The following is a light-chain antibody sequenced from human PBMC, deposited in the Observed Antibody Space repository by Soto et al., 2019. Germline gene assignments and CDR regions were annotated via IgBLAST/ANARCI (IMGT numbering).Light chain of an antibody. CDR2: DVT. V-gene: IGLV2-14*01. CDR3: CSYASSTSYV. Sequence: QSALTQPASVSGSPGQSITISCTGTSSDVGGYNFVSWYQQYPGKAPKLIIHDVTARPSGVSIRFSGSKSGTTASLTISGLQPEDEADYYCCSYASSTSYVFGNGTKVTVL. J-gene: IGLJ1*01. CDR1: SSDVGGYNF.